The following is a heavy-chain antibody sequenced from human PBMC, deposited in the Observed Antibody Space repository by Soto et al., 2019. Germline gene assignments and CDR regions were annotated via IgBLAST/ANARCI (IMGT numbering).Heavy chain of an antibody. Sequence: QVQLQESGPGLVKPSETLSLTCTVSGGSISSYYWSWIRQPPGKGLEWIGYIYYSGSTNYNPSLKSRVSISVDTAKNQFSLKLSSVTAAVTAVYYCERADGIAVAGTWYYWGQGTLVTVSS. J-gene: IGHJ4*02. CDR2: IYYSGST. D-gene: IGHD6-19*01. V-gene: IGHV4-59*01. CDR1: GGSISSYY. CDR3: ERADGIAVAGTWYY.